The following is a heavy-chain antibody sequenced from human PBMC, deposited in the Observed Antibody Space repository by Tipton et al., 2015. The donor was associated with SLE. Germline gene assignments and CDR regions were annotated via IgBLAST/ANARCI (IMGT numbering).Heavy chain of an antibody. CDR1: GGSISSGGYY. V-gene: IGHV4-31*03. CDR3: ARERTYGDYFYYYAVDV. Sequence: TLSLTCTVSGGSISSGGYYWSWVRQRPGTGLEWTGYIHYSGSTYYNPSLKSRGTISVDTSKNQFSLNLRSVTAADTAVYYCARERTYGDYFYYYAVDVWGQGTTVTVSS. CDR2: IHYSGST. J-gene: IGHJ6*02. D-gene: IGHD4-17*01.